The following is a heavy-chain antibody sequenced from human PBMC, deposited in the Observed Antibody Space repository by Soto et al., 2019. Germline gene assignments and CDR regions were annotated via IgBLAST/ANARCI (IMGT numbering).Heavy chain of an antibody. V-gene: IGHV1-18*04. CDR3: AREPRGLNLHYARRADY. Sequence: VASVKVSCKASGYTFTTYGIGWVRQAPGRGLEWMGWISVYNGDTKYAQEFQVRVTMTTDTSTSTAYMELRSLTFDDTAIYYCAREPRGLNLHYARRADYWAQGTLVTVSS. CDR2: ISVYNGDT. CDR1: GYTFTTYG. D-gene: IGHD4-17*01. J-gene: IGHJ4*02.